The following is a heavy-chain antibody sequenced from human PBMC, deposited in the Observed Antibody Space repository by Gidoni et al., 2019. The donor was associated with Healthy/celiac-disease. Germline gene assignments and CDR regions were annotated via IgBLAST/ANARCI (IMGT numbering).Heavy chain of an antibody. D-gene: IGHD1-26*01. J-gene: IGHJ4*02. CDR2: ISSSSSYI. CDR1: GFTFSSYS. V-gene: IGHV3-21*01. Sequence: EVQLVESGGGLVKPGGSLRLSCAASGFTFSSYSMNWVRQAPGKGLEWVSSISSSSSYIYYADSVKGRFTSSRDNAKNSLYLQMNSLRAEDTAVYYCARESSEATNSMDYWGQGTLVTVSS. CDR3: ARESSEATNSMDY.